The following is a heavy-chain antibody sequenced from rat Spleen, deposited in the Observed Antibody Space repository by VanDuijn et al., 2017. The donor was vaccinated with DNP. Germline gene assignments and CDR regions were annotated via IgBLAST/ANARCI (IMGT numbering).Heavy chain of an antibody. Sequence: EVQLVESGGGLVQPGRSLKLSCAASGFTFSDYYMAWVRQAPTKGLEWVAYISYDGGSSFFGDSVKGRFTISRDNANNTLYLQMSSLRSEDTATYFCARWNDYFDYWGQGVMVTVSS. CDR3: ARWNDYFDY. CDR2: ISYDGGSS. J-gene: IGHJ2*01. CDR1: GFTFSDYY. V-gene: IGHV5-22*01.